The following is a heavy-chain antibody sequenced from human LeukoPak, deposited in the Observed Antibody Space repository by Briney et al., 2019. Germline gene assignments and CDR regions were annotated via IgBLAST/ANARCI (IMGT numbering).Heavy chain of an antibody. CDR1: GFTFRRYD. V-gene: IGHV3-30*04. CDR3: ARAAAVSGASRDNWFDP. D-gene: IGHD6-13*01. Sequence: GGSLRLSCVASGFTFRRYDMHWVRQAPGKGLEWVAVIANDGRNEIYADSVKGRFTISRDNSKNTLYLQMNSLRAEDTAVYYCARAAAVSGASRDNWFDPWGQGTLVTVSS. CDR2: IANDGRNE. J-gene: IGHJ5*02.